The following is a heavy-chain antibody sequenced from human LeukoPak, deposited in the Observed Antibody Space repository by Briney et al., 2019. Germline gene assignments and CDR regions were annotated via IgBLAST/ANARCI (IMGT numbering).Heavy chain of an antibody. Sequence: SETLSLTCAVYGGSFSGYYWSWIRQPPGKGLEWIGEINHSGSTNYNPSLKSRVTMSVDTSKNQFSLKLSSVTAADTAVYYCARSLAYSSSWYGYYYYYMDVWGKGTTVTISS. CDR2: INHSGST. D-gene: IGHD6-13*01. CDR1: GGSFSGYY. CDR3: ARSLAYSSSWYGYYYYYMDV. V-gene: IGHV4-34*01. J-gene: IGHJ6*03.